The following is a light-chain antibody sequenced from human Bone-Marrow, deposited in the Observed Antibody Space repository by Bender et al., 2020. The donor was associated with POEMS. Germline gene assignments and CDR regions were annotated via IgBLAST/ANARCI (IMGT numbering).Light chain of an antibody. Sequence: QSALTQPRSVSGSPGQSVTISCTGASSDAGVSWYQHHPGKAPNLMISEVNKRPSGVSNRFSGSKSGNTASLAITGLQSDDEAIYFCVAWDASLNGWVFGGGTKLTVL. CDR1: SSDAG. V-gene: IGLV2-11*01. J-gene: IGLJ3*02. CDR2: EVN. CDR3: VAWDASLNGWV.